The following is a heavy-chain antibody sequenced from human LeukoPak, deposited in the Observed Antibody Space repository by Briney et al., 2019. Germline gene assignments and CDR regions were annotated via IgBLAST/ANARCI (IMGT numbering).Heavy chain of an antibody. J-gene: IGHJ4*02. V-gene: IGHV4-61*01. CDR2: IYYSGST. D-gene: IGHD3-22*01. Sequence: SETLSLTCTVSGGSVSSGSYYRSWIRQPPGKGLEWIGYIYYSGSTNYNPSLKSRVTISVDTSKNQFSLKLSSVTAADTAVYYCASSVNYYDSSGYYYDYWGQGTLVTVSS. CDR3: ASSVNYYDSSGYYYDY. CDR1: GGSVSSGSYY.